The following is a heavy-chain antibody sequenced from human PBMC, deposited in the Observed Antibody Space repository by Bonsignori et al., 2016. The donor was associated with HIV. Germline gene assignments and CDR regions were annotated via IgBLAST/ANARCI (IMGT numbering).Heavy chain of an antibody. CDR3: VLAANDGLDI. CDR2: IKGDGSWK. Sequence: GGSLRLSCAASGIGLSPYWMSWVRQAPGKGLVWVANIKGDGSWKNYADSVKGRFSISRDNAKNSVFLQMNSLRGEDTAMYHCVLAANDGLDIWGQGTMVTVSS. D-gene: IGHD2-15*01. J-gene: IGHJ3*02. V-gene: IGHV3-7*01. CDR1: GIGLSPYW.